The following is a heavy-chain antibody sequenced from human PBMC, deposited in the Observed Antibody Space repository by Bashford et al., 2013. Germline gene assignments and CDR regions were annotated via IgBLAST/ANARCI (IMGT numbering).Heavy chain of an antibody. CDR3: ARDMCSGGSCYSDAFDI. D-gene: IGHD2-15*01. J-gene: IGHJ3*02. Sequence: VRQAPGKGLEWVANIKQDGSEKYYVDSVKGRFTISRDNSKNTLYLQMNSLRAEDTAVYYCARDMCSGGSCYSDAFDIVGPRDNGHRLL. CDR2: IKQDGSEK. V-gene: IGHV3-7*01.